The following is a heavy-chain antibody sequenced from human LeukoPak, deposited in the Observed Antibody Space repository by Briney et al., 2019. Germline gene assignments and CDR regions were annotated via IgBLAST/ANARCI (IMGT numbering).Heavy chain of an antibody. J-gene: IGHJ4*02. V-gene: IGHV3-21*04. CDR1: GFTFSSYS. Sequence: PGGSLRLSCAASGFTFSSYSMNWVRQAPGKGLEWVSSISSSSSYIYYADSVKGRFTISRDNSKNTLYLQMNSLRAEDTAVYYCARDLICSGGSCYSYWGQGTLVTVSS. CDR2: ISSSSSYI. D-gene: IGHD2-15*01. CDR3: ARDLICSGGSCYSY.